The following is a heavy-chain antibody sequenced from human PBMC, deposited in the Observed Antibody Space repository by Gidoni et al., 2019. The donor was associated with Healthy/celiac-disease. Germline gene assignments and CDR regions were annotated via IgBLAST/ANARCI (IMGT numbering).Heavy chain of an antibody. CDR2: IYYSGST. V-gene: IGHV4-39*01. J-gene: IGHJ3*02. CDR1: GGSISSSSYY. CDR3: AIPPSYYYDSSGPDAFDI. D-gene: IGHD3-22*01. Sequence: QLQLQESGPGLVKPSETLSLTCTVSGGSISSSSYYWGWIRQPPGKGLEWIGSIYYSGSTYYNPSLKSRVTISVDTSKNQFSLKLSAVTAADTAVYYCAIPPSYYYDSSGPDAFDIWGQGTMVTVSS.